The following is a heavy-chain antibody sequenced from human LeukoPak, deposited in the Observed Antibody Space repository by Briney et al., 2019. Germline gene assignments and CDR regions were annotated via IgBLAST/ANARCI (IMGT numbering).Heavy chain of an antibody. V-gene: IGHV4-59*01. CDR2: IYFSVST. D-gene: IGHD2-8*02. CDR1: GGSITSYY. CDR3: ARATTAYCTGGVCPNFDY. Sequence: PSETLSLTCTVSGGSITSYYWSWIRQPPGKGLEWIGYIYFSVSTNYNPSLKSRVTISVDTSKNQFSLKLSSVTAAHTALYYCARATTAYCTGGVCPNFDYWGQGTLVTVSS. J-gene: IGHJ4*02.